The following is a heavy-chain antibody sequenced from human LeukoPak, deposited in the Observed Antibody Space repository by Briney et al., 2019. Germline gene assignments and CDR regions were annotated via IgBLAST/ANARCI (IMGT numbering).Heavy chain of an antibody. CDR3: ARSKAFRRDGYNFGY. V-gene: IGHV1-46*01. CDR2: IKPSGGST. Sequence: ASVKVSCKASRYTFTSHYMHWVRQAPGQGLEWMGNIKPSGGSTSYGKKLQGRVTMTKKTSTSPVNMERSSLRSEDTAVYYCARSKAFRRDGYNFGYWGQGTLVTVSS. J-gene: IGHJ4*02. CDR1: RYTFTSHY. D-gene: IGHD5-24*01.